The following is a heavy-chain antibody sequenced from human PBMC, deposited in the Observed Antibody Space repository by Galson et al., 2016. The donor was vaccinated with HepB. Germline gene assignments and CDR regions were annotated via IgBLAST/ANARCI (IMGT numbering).Heavy chain of an antibody. J-gene: IGHJ3*02. D-gene: IGHD5-24*01. CDR3: VRDYNFAFDI. V-gene: IGHV3-48*02. CDR2: IRDSTTI. CDR1: GFTFNIYS. Sequence: SLRLSCAASGFTFNIYSMNWVRQAPGKGLEWASYIRDSTTIYYADSVKGRFTISRDDAKSSLYLQMNSLRDEDTAVYFCVRDYNFAFDIWGQGTMVTVSS.